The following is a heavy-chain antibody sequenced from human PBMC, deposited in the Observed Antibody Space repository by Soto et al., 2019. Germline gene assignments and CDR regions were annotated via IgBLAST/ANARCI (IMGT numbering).Heavy chain of an antibody. CDR3: ARDFRRDGWYDYYYGMDV. Sequence: QVQLVQSGAEVKKPGSSVKVSCKASGGTFSSYAISWVRQAPGQGLEWMGGIIPIFGTANYAQKFQGRVTITTDESTRTAYMELSSLRSEDTAVYYCARDFRRDGWYDYYYGMDVWGQGTTVTVSS. CDR2: IIPIFGTA. D-gene: IGHD6-19*01. V-gene: IGHV1-69*01. J-gene: IGHJ6*02. CDR1: GGTFSSYA.